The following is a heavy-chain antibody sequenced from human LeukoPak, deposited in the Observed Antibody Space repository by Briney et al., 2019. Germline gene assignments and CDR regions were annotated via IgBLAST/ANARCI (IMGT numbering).Heavy chain of an antibody. CDR3: ARAGERYSSSWYGIDY. J-gene: IGHJ4*02. CDR1: GGSIRSYY. CDR2: IYYGGSI. D-gene: IGHD6-13*01. V-gene: IGHV4-59*01. Sequence: SETLSLTCTVSGGSIRSYYWSWIRQPPGKGLEWIGYIYYGGSINYNPSLKSRVTISVDTSKNQTSLQLSSVTAADTAVYYCARAGERYSSSWYGIDYWGQGTLVTVSS.